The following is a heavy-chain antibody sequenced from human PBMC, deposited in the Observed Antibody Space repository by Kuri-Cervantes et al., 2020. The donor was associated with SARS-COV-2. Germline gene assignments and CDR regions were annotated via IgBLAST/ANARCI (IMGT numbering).Heavy chain of an antibody. CDR2: ISSSSSYI. CDR3: ARTEVDTAMDNY. D-gene: IGHD5-18*01. V-gene: IGHV3-21*04. J-gene: IGHJ4*02. CDR1: GFTCSSYS. Sequence: GGSLRLSCAASGFTCSSYSVNWVRQAPGKGLEWISSISSSSSYIHYADSVKGRFTISRDNAKDSLYLQKNSLRAEDTAVYYCARTEVDTAMDNYWGQGTLVTVSS.